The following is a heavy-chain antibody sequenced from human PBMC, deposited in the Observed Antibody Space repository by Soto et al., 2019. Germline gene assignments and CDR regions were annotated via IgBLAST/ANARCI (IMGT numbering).Heavy chain of an antibody. CDR1: GFTFSSYS. D-gene: IGHD6-6*01. J-gene: IGHJ6*03. CDR2: ISSSSSTI. Sequence: GGSLRLSCAASGFTFSSYSMNWVRQAPGKGLEWVSYISSSSSTIYYADSVKGRFTISRDNAKNSLYLQMNSLRAEDTAVYYCARDEKEYSSSWDYYYYYYMDVWGKGTTVTVSS. CDR3: ARDEKEYSSSWDYYYYYYMDV. V-gene: IGHV3-48*01.